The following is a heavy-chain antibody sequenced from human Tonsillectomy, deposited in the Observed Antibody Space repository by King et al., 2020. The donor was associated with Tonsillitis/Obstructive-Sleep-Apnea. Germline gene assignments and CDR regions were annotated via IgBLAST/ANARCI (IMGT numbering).Heavy chain of an antibody. CDR3: TRRSSSSISNWFDP. D-gene: IGHD6-6*01. Sequence: DVQLVESGGGLVQPGGSLKLSCAASGFTFSGSAMHWVRQASGKGLEWVGRIRSKANNYATAYAASVKGRFTISRDDSKNTAYLQMNSLKTEDTAVYYCTRRSSSSISNWFDPWGQGTLVTVPS. CDR1: GFTFSGSA. V-gene: IGHV3-73*02. CDR2: IRSKANNYAT. J-gene: IGHJ5*02.